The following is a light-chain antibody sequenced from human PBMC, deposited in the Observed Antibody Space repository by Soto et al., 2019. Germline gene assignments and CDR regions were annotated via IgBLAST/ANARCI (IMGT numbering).Light chain of an antibody. Sequence: QSALTQPAPISGSPGQSITISCTGTSSDVGGYNYVSWYQQHPGKAPKLMIYDVSNRPSGVSNRFSGSKSGNTASLTISGLQAEDEADYYCSSYTSSSTSFGTGTQLTVL. CDR1: SSDVGGYNY. CDR3: SSYTSSSTS. J-gene: IGLJ1*01. CDR2: DVS. V-gene: IGLV2-14*01.